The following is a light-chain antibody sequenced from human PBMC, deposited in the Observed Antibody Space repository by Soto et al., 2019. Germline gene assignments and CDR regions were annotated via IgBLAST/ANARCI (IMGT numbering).Light chain of an antibody. CDR2: KAS. CDR1: QNIGTL. CDR3: QQYDSYPLT. Sequence: DIQMTQSPSTLSAFVGDRVTITCRASQNIGTLLAWYQQKPGKAPIFLIYKASSLESGVPSRFSGSGSGTEFTLTISSLQPDDFATYYCQQYDSYPLTFGQGTKLEIK. V-gene: IGKV1-5*03. J-gene: IGKJ2*01.